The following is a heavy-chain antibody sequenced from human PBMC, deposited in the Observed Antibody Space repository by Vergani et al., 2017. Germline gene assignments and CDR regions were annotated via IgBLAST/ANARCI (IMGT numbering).Heavy chain of an antibody. V-gene: IGHV3-49*03. Sequence: EVQLVESGGGLVQPGRSLRLSCTASGFTFGDYAMSWFRQAPGKGLEWVGFIRSKAYGGTTEYAASVKGRFTISRDDYKSISYLQINSLRTEDTAVYYCTRTYYYDSRGPNYWGQGTLVTVSS. D-gene: IGHD3-22*01. J-gene: IGHJ4*02. CDR1: GFTFGDYA. CDR3: TRTYYYDSRGPNY. CDR2: IRSKAYGGTT.